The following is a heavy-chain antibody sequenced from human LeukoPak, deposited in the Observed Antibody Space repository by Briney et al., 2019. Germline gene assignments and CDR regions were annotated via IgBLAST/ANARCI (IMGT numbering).Heavy chain of an antibody. CDR3: ASGGVMVTYGMDG. D-gene: IGHD2-21*02. Sequence: PGRSLRLSCAASGFTFSSYGMHWVRQAPGKGLEWVAVISYDGSNKYYADSVKGRFTISRDNSKNTLYLQMNSLRAEDTAVYYSASGGVMVTYGMDGWGQGTTVAV. V-gene: IGHV3-30*03. J-gene: IGHJ6*02. CDR1: GFTFSSYG. CDR2: ISYDGSNK.